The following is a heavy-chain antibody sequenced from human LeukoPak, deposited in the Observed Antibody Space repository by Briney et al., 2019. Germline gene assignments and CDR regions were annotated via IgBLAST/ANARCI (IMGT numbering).Heavy chain of an antibody. J-gene: IGHJ4*02. V-gene: IGHV4-59*01. CDR1: GGSISSYY. CDR3: ARASGSGSFVLFDY. D-gene: IGHD3-10*01. Sequence: PSETLSLTCTVSGGSISSYYWSWIRQPPGKGLEWIGYIYYSGSTNYNPSLKSRVTISVDTSKNQFSLKLSSVTAADTAVYYCARASGSGSFVLFDYWGQGTLVTVSS. CDR2: IYYSGST.